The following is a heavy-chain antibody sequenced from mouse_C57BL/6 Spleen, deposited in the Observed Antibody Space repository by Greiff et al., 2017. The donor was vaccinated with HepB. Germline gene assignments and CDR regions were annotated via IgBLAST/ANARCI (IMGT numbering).Heavy chain of an antibody. Sequence: EGQGVESGGGLVQPGGSLKLSCAASGFTFSDYGMHWVRQAPEKGLEWVAYISSGSSTIYYADTVKGRFTISRDNAKNTLFLQMTSLRSEDTAMYYCARNYGTPAWFAYWGQGTLVTVSA. CDR3: ARNYGTPAWFAY. CDR2: ISSGSSTI. J-gene: IGHJ3*01. V-gene: IGHV5-17*01. D-gene: IGHD1-1*01. CDR1: GFTFSDYG.